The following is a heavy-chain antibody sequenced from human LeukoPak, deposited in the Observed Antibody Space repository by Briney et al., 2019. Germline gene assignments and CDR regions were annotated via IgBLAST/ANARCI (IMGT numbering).Heavy chain of an antibody. CDR1: GFTFDDYA. Sequence: GGSLRLSCAASGFTFDDYAMHWVRQAPGKGLEWVSLISWNGGSTYYADSVKGRFTISRDNSKNSLYLQMNSLRAEDTAFYYCASWARSRGDYWGQGTLVTVSS. CDR3: ASWARSRGDY. CDR2: ISWNGGST. J-gene: IGHJ4*02. D-gene: IGHD3-10*01. V-gene: IGHV3-43D*03.